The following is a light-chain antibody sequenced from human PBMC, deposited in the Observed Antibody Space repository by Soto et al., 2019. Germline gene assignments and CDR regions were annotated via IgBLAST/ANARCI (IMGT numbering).Light chain of an antibody. CDR3: SSYTTSSTYV. CDR1: NSDVGSYNR. V-gene: IGLV2-18*02. Sequence: QSALTQPPSVSGSPGQSVTISCTGTNSDVGSYNRVSWYQQPPGTAPKLMIFEVSNRPSGVPDRFSGSKSGNTASLTISGLQAEDDADYYCSSYTTSSTYVFGTGTKLTVL. J-gene: IGLJ1*01. CDR2: EVS.